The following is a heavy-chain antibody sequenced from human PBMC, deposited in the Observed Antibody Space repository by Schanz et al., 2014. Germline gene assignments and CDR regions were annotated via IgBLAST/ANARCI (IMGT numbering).Heavy chain of an antibody. CDR1: GGTFSSFG. CDR3: AYYDVLTGFDY. D-gene: IGHD3-9*01. Sequence: QVHLVQSGAEVKKPGSSVKVSCKASGGTFSSFGINWVRQAPGQGLEWMGWISAYNGNTNYAQKLQGRVTMTTDTSTSTAYMELSSLRSDDTAVYYCAYYDVLTGFDYWGQGTQVTVSS. CDR2: ISAYNGNT. J-gene: IGHJ4*02. V-gene: IGHV1-18*01.